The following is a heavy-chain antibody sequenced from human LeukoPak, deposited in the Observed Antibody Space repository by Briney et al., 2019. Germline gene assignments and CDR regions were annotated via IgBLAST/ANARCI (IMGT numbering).Heavy chain of an antibody. V-gene: IGHV1-18*01. CDR3: ARGYSPYGSGRPTYDY. CDR1: GCSFTSNV. J-gene: IGHJ4*02. D-gene: IGHD3-10*01. CDR2: ISAYNGNT. Sequence: GASVKVSCKASGCSFTSNVISWVRQAPGQGLEWMGWISAYNGNTNYAQKLQGRVTMTRDMSTSTVYMELSSLRSEDTAVYYCARGYSPYGSGRPTYDYWGQGTLVTVSS.